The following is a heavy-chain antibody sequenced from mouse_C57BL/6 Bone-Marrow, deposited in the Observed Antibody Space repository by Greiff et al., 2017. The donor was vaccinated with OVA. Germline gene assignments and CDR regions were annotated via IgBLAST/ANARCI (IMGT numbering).Heavy chain of an antibody. J-gene: IGHJ2*01. V-gene: IGHV5-16*01. Sequence: EVMLVESEGGLVQPGSSMKLSCTASGFTFSDYYMAWVRQVPEKGLEWVANINYDGSSTYYLDSLKSRFIISRDNAKNILYLQMSSLKSEDTATYYCAREHYYGSSYCDYWGQGTTLTVSA. CDR1: GFTFSDYY. D-gene: IGHD1-1*01. CDR3: AREHYYGSSYCDY. CDR2: INYDGSST.